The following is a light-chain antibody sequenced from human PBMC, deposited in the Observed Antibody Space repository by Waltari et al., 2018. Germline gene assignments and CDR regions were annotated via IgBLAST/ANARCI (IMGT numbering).Light chain of an antibody. CDR1: NQDIGSYHL. CDR2: EVN. Sequence: QSALTQPASVSGSPGQSITIPCTGTNQDIGSYHLVSWYQQHPGKAPKVIIFEVNKRPSGVSNRFSGSKSGNTASLTVSGLHPEDEADYYCCSYAGTPRVVFGGGTKLTVL. V-gene: IGLV2-23*02. CDR3: CSYAGTPRVV. J-gene: IGLJ2*01.